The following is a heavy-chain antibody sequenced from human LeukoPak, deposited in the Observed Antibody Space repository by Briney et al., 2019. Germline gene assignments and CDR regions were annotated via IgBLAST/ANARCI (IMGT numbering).Heavy chain of an antibody. J-gene: IGHJ4*02. V-gene: IGHV1-69*05. D-gene: IGHD4-17*01. Sequence: SVKVSCKASGGTFSSYAISWVRQAPGQGLEWMGRIIPIFGTANYAQKFQGRVTITTDESTSTAYMELSSLRSEDTAVHYCAKGDYSNSYNYWGQGTLVTVPS. CDR2: IIPIFGTA. CDR3: AKGDYSNSYNY. CDR1: GGTFSSYA.